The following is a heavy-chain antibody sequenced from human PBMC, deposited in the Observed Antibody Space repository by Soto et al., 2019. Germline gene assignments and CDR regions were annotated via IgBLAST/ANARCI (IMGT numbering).Heavy chain of an antibody. J-gene: IGHJ4*02. CDR1: GFAFSYHG. CDR3: AKDDDTSRHYSLLDF. D-gene: IGHD3-22*01. V-gene: IGHV3-33*06. Sequence: QVQLVETGGGVVQPGTSLRLSCAASGFAFSYHGIHWVRQAPGKGLEWVAVTWSGGRGEYYADSVRGLFTISRDNSKTTVYLQMNSLRVEDTAGYYCAKDDDTSRHYSLLDFRGQGTLGTVSS. CDR2: TWSGGRGE.